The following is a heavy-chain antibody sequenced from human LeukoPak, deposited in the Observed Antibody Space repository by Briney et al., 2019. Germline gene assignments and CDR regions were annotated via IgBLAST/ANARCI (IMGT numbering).Heavy chain of an antibody. Sequence: GGSLRLSCAASGFTFSSCAMDWVRQAPGKGLEWVSTITNSGGATYYADSVKGRFTVSRDNSQNTLYLQMNSLRADDTAVYYCARGGDYSNPFDYWGQGTLVTVSS. CDR2: ITNSGGAT. V-gene: IGHV3-23*01. CDR1: GFTFSSCA. CDR3: ARGGDYSNPFDY. J-gene: IGHJ4*02. D-gene: IGHD4-11*01.